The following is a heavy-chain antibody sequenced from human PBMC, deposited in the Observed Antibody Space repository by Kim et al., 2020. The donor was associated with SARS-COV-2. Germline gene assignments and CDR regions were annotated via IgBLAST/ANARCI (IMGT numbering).Heavy chain of an antibody. J-gene: IGHJ6*02. CDR1: GGTFSSYA. CDR2: IIPILGIA. Sequence: SVKVSCKASGGTFSSYAISWVRQAPGQGLEWMGRIIPILGIANYAQKFQGRVTITADKSTSTAYMELSSLRSEDTAVYYCARMNSLNYYGSGSPLGPYGMDVWGQGTTVTVSS. D-gene: IGHD3-10*01. V-gene: IGHV1-69*04. CDR3: ARMNSLNYYGSGSPLGPYGMDV.